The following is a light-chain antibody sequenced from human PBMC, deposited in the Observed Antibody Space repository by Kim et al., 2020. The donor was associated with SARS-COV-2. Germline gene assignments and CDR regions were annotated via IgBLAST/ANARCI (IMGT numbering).Light chain of an antibody. CDR1: QDIGTY. J-gene: IGKJ1*01. CDR3: QHFYDFPRT. V-gene: IGKV1-33*01. CDR2: DAS. Sequence: ASVGDRVIITCQASQDIGTYLTWYQHKPGTAPNILIYDASKLETGVPSRFSGSGSGTEFTFTITSLQPEDIATYYCQHFYDFPRTFGQGTKVDIK.